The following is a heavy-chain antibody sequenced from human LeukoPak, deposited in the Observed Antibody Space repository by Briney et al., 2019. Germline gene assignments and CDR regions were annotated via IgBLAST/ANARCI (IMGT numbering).Heavy chain of an antibody. CDR2: ISTSSSYI. CDR1: GFTFSYYA. V-gene: IGHV3-21*01. CDR3: AREFEPTGFWALDY. Sequence: PGGSLRLSCAASGFTFSYYAMTWVRQAPGKGLEWVSSISTSSSYIYYADSVKGRFTISRDNAKNTLYLQMNSLRAEDTAVYYCAREFEPTGFWALDYWGQGTLVTASS. J-gene: IGHJ4*02. D-gene: IGHD3-16*01.